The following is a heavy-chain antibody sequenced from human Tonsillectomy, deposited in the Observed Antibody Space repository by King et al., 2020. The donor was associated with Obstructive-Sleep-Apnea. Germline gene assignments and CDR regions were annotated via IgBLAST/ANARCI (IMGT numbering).Heavy chain of an antibody. Sequence: VQLVESGGGVVQPGRSLRLSCAASGFTFSSYAMHWVRQAPGKGLEWVAVISYDGSNKYYADSVKGRFTISRDNSKNTLYLQMNSLRAEDTAVYYCERDETGEGFGDAFDIWGQGTMVTVSS. V-gene: IGHV3-30-3*01. D-gene: IGHD7-27*01. CDR1: GFTFSSYA. CDR2: ISYDGSNK. J-gene: IGHJ3*02. CDR3: ERDETGEGFGDAFDI.